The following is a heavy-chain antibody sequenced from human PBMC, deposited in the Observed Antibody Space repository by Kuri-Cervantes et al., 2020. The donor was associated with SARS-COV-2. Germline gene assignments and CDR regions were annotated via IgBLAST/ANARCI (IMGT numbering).Heavy chain of an antibody. D-gene: IGHD6-6*01. CDR2: IYYSGST. J-gene: IGHJ6*03. V-gene: IGHV4-59*11. CDR1: GGSISNHY. CDR3: ARGARKWTSNRYYYSYMDV. Sequence: SETLSLTCIVSGGSISNHYWSWIRQPPGKGLEWIGSIYYSGSTYYNPSLNSRFTISVDTSKIHFSLKLSSVTAADTAVYYCARGARKWTSNRYYYSYMDVWAKGPS.